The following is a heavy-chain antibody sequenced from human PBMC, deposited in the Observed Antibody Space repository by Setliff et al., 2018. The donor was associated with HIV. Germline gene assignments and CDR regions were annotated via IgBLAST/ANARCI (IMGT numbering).Heavy chain of an antibody. J-gene: IGHJ4*02. D-gene: IGHD5-12*01. CDR1: GGTFSSYA. Sequence: SVKVSCKASGGTFSSYAISWVRQAPGQGLXXMGGIIPILGIANYAQKFQGRVTITADESTSTAYMELSSLRSEDTAVYYCARDRRASRYSGYGFWGEYYFDYWGQGTLVTVSS. CDR2: IIPILGIA. V-gene: IGHV1-69*10. CDR3: ARDRRASRYSGYGFWGEYYFDY.